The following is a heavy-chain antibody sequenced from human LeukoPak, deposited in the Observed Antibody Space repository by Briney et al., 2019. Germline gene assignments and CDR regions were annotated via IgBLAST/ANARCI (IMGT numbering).Heavy chain of an antibody. D-gene: IGHD6-13*01. CDR1: GGSFSGYY. Sequence: PSETLSLTCAVYGGSFSGYYWSWIRQPPGKGLEWIGEINHSGSTNYNPSLKSRVTISVDTSKNQFSLKLSSVTAADTAVYYCARGGVAAAGTGTYYFDYWGQGTLVIVSS. CDR3: ARGGVAAAGTGTYYFDY. J-gene: IGHJ4*02. CDR2: INHSGST. V-gene: IGHV4-34*01.